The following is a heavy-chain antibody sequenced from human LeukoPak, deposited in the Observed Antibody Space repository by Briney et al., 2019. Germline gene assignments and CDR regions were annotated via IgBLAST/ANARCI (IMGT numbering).Heavy chain of an antibody. D-gene: IGHD3-3*01. CDR1: GFTFSSYS. CDR3: VRGDFWSGDY. V-gene: IGHV3-21*06. CDR2: ISSSSTYI. J-gene: IGHJ4*02. Sequence: PGRSLRLSCTGSGFTFSSYSMDWVRQAPGKGLEWVSSISSSSTYIYYADSVKGRFTISRDNAKNSLYLQMNNLRAEDTAVYYCVRGDFWSGDYWGQGTQVTVSS.